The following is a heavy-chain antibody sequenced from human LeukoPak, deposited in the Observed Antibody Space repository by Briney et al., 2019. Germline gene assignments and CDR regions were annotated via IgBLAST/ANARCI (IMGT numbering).Heavy chain of an antibody. CDR3: ARAFSTTAFDY. CDR2: ISDDGSNK. D-gene: IGHD4-17*01. CDR1: GFTFRTHA. Sequence: GSLRLSCAASGFTFRTHAMNWVRQAPGKGLEWVAVISDDGSNKYYAESVKGQFTISRDNSKNTLYLQMNSLRAEDTAVYYCARAFSTTAFDYWGQGTLVTVSS. J-gene: IGHJ4*02. V-gene: IGHV3-30*04.